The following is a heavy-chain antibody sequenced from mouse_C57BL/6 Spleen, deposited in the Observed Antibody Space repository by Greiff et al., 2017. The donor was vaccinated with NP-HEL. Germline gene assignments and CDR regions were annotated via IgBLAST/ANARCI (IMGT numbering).Heavy chain of an antibody. CDR2: INPSSGYT. CDR1: GYTFTSYT. V-gene: IGHV1-4*01. D-gene: IGHD1-1*01. Sequence: QVQLQQSGAELARPGASVKMSCKASGYTFTSYTMHWVKQRPGQGLEWIGYINPSSGYTKYNQKFKDKATLTADKSSSTAYMQLSSLTSEDSAVYYCARGYYYGSSLYYYAMDYWGQGTSVTVSS. J-gene: IGHJ4*01. CDR3: ARGYYYGSSLYYYAMDY.